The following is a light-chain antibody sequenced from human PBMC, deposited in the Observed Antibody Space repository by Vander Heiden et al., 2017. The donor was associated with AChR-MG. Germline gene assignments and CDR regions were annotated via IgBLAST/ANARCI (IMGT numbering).Light chain of an antibody. CDR2: GTS. CDR1: RSVSSD. V-gene: IGKV3-15*01. Sequence: EILMTQSSATLSVSPGEGATLSCRASRSVSSDLAWYQQRPGQAPTLLITGTSTRASGIPDRFSGSGSGTEFNLTISSLQSEDFALYYCLQYNRWPPLTFGGGTKVEIK. CDR3: LQYNRWPPLT. J-gene: IGKJ4*01.